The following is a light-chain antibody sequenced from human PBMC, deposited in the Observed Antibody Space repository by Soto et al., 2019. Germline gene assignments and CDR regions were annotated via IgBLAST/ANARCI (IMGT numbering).Light chain of an antibody. CDR2: GTS. V-gene: IGKV3-20*01. CDR3: QQYDESFRT. Sequence: EIVLTQSPGPLSLSPGERATLSCRASQSVNSNYLAWYQQKPGQSPRVLMYGTSNRATGIPDRFSGSGSGTDFTLPISRLEPEDFAVYYCQQYDESFRTFGQGTKVDIK. CDR1: QSVNSNY. J-gene: IGKJ1*01.